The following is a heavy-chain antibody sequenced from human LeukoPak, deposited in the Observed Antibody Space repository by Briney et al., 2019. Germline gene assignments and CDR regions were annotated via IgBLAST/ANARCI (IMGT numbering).Heavy chain of an antibody. CDR2: IYSGGST. CDR1: GFTVSSNY. V-gene: IGHV3-53*01. J-gene: IGHJ4*02. D-gene: IGHD3-22*01. CDR3: ARDFDDSLDY. Sequence: GGSLRLSCAASGFTVSSNYMSWVRQAPGRGLEWVSVIYSGGSTYYADSVKGRFTISRDNSKNTLYLQMNSLRAEDTAVYYCARDFDDSLDYWGQGTLVTVSS.